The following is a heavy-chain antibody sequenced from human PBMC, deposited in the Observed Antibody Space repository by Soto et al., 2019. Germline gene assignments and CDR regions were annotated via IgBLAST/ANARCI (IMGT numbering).Heavy chain of an antibody. CDR1: GFSLNTYGVA. CDR2: IYWDADK. CDR3: SHCAHCTYESGELITTAAYFQH. J-gene: IGHJ1*01. V-gene: IGHV2-5*02. D-gene: IGHD1-26*01. Sequence: QITLKESGPALVKPTQTLTLTCTFSGFSLNTYGVAVGWILHPPGKALECLALIYWDADKRYSPSLETRLTITNDASKNQVILTMTNMDPVDTARYYCSHCAHCTYESGELITTAAYFQHWGQCTLVTVSS.